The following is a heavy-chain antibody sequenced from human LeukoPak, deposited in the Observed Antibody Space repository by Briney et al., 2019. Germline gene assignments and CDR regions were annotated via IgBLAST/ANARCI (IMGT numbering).Heavy chain of an antibody. Sequence: GASVKVSCKASGYTFTSYAMHWVRQAPGQRLEWMGWINAGNGNTKYSQKFQGRVTITRDTSASTAYMELSSLRSEDTAVYYCARDVVGATKIDYWGQGTLVTVSS. CDR1: GYTFTSYA. V-gene: IGHV1-3*01. J-gene: IGHJ4*02. CDR2: INAGNGNT. CDR3: ARDVVGATKIDY. D-gene: IGHD1-26*01.